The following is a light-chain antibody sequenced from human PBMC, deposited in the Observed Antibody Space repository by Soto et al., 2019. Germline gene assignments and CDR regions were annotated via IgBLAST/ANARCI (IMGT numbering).Light chain of an antibody. V-gene: IGLV2-14*01. CDR2: EVS. CDR3: CSYSTSSPWV. CDR1: SRDVGAYNY. Sequence: QSVLTQPASVSGSPGQSITISCTGTSRDVGAYNYVSWYQHHPGKAPKLVIYEVSSRPSGVSNRFSGSKSGNTASLTISGLQAEDEADYSCCSYSTSSPWVFGGGTKLTVL. J-gene: IGLJ3*02.